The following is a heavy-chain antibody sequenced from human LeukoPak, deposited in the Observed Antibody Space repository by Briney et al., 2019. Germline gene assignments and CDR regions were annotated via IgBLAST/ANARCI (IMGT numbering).Heavy chain of an antibody. J-gene: IGHJ4*02. CDR1: GGSLRGYY. CDR3: ARRGDSQATIDY. Sequence: SETLSLTCAVYGGSLRGYYCSWSRQPPGKGLEWIGEINHSGSTNYNPSLKSRVTISVDTSKNQFSLKLSSVTAADTAVYYCARRGDSQATIDYWGQGTLVTVSS. D-gene: IGHD3-16*01. V-gene: IGHV4-34*01. CDR2: INHSGST.